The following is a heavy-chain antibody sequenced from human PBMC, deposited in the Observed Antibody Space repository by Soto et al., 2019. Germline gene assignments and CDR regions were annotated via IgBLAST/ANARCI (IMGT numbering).Heavy chain of an antibody. CDR2: IKSKTDGGTT. Sequence: EVQLLESGGGLVQPGGSLRLSCAASGFTFSSYAMSWVRQAPGKGLEWVGRIKSKTDGGTTDYAAPVKGRFTISRDDSKNTLYLQMNSLKTEDTAVYYCTTDKEYSSSPIWGQGTLVTVSS. J-gene: IGHJ4*02. D-gene: IGHD6-6*01. CDR3: TTDKEYSSSPI. V-gene: IGHV3-15*01. CDR1: GFTFSSYA.